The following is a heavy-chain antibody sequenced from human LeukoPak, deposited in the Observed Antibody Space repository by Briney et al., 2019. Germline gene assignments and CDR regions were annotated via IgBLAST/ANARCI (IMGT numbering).Heavy chain of an antibody. CDR3: ARDPSRSGSYYGNYFDY. V-gene: IGHV3-20*04. Sequence: PGGSLRLSCAASGFTLDDYGMSWVRQAPGKGLEWVSGINWNGGSTGYADSVKGRFTISRDNAKNSLYLQMNSLRAEDTAVYYCARDPSRSGSYYGNYFDYWGQGTLVTVSS. CDR1: GFTLDDYG. J-gene: IGHJ4*02. CDR2: INWNGGST. D-gene: IGHD1-26*01.